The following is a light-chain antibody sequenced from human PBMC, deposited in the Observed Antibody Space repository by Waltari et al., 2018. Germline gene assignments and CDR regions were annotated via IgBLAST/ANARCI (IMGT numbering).Light chain of an antibody. CDR3: QQYNSWPPMYT. CDR1: QSVSSN. J-gene: IGKJ2*01. Sequence: EIVMTQSPATLSVSPGERATLPCRASQSVSSNLAWYQQKPGQAPRLLIYGASTRATGIPARFSGSGSGTEFTLTISSLQSEDFAVYYCQQYNSWPPMYTFGQGTKLEIK. CDR2: GAS. V-gene: IGKV3-15*01.